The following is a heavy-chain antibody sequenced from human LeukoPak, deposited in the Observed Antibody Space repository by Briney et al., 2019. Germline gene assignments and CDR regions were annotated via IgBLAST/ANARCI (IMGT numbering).Heavy chain of an antibody. D-gene: IGHD3-22*01. CDR1: GYSFTSYW. Sequence: GESLKISCKGSGYSFTSYWIGWVRQMPGKGLEWMGIIYPSDSDTRYSPSFQGQVTISADKSISTAYLQWSSLKASDTAMYYCARLWSAPYYYDSSGYQPFDYWGQGTLVTVSS. CDR3: ARLWSAPYYYDSSGYQPFDY. CDR2: IYPSDSDT. J-gene: IGHJ4*02. V-gene: IGHV5-51*01.